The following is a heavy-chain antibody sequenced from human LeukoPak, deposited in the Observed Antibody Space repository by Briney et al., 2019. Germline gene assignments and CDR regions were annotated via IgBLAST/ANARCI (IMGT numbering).Heavy chain of an antibody. CDR3: ARGGYCSGGSCCSKTIYYYYGMDV. V-gene: IGHV3-11*01. D-gene: IGHD2-15*01. CDR2: ISSSGSTI. CDR1: GFTFSDYY. Sequence: GGSLRLSCAASGFTFSDYYMSWIRQAPGKGLEWVSYISSSGSTIYYADSVKGRFTISRDNAKNSLYLQMNSLRAEDTAVYYCARGGYCSGGSCCSKTIYYYYGMDVWGQGTTVTVSS. J-gene: IGHJ6*02.